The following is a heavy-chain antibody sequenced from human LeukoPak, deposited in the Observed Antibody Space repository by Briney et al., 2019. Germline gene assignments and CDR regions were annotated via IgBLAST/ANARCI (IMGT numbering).Heavy chain of an antibody. D-gene: IGHD5-12*01. CDR1: GFTFSDYY. CDR3: ARDIVATQNWFDP. V-gene: IGHV3-11*05. Sequence: GGSLRLSCAASGFTFSDYYMSWIRQAPGKGLEWISYISSSSSFTNYADSVKGRFTISRDNAKNSLYLQMSSLRVEDTAVYYCARDIVATQNWFDPWGQGTLVTVPS. CDR2: ISSSSSFT. J-gene: IGHJ5*02.